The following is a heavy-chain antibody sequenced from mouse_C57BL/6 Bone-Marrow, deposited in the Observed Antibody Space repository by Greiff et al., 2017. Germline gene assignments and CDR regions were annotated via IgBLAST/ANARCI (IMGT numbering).Heavy chain of an antibody. Sequence: QVQLQQSGAELVKPGASVKMSCKASGYTFTTYPIEWMKQNHGKSLEWIGNFHPYNDDTKYNEKFKGKATFTVEKSSSTVYLELSLLSYDDSAVYCCARGGLRHYFDYWGQGTTLTVSS. CDR2: FHPYNDDT. D-gene: IGHD2-2*01. J-gene: IGHJ2*01. CDR1: GYTFTTYP. CDR3: ARGGLRHYFDY. V-gene: IGHV1-47*01.